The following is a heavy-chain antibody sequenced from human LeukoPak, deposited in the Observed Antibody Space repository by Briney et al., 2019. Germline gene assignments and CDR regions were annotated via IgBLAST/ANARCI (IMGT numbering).Heavy chain of an antibody. D-gene: IGHD3-10*01. CDR2: IYHSGRT. V-gene: IGHV4-4*02. CDR1: GGSIISSNW. CDR3: ARGHDGSGSYYKTASFDY. Sequence: SXALSLTCAVSGGSIISSNWWRWVRQPXGKGLEWIGEIYHSGRTNYNPSLKSRVTISVDKSKNQFSLKLSSVTAADTAVYYCARGHDGSGSYYKTASFDYWGQGTLVTVSS. J-gene: IGHJ4*02.